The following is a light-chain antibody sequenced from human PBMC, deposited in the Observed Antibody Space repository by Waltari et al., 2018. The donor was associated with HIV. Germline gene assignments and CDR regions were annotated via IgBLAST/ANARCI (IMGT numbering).Light chain of an antibody. J-gene: IGLJ1*01. V-gene: IGLV6-57*02. CDR1: SGSIASNH. Sequence: NFMLTQPHSVSESPGKTVTISCASSSGSIASNHVKWSQHRPGSAPTPVIYEDYQRPSGVPDRFSESIDSSSNSASLTISELKTEDEADYYCQSYDSTNPCIFGTGTRVTVL. CDR2: EDY. CDR3: QSYDSTNPCI.